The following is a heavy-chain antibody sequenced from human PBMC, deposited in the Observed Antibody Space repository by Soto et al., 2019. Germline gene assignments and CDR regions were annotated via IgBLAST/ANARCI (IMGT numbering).Heavy chain of an antibody. J-gene: IGHJ6*02. CDR2: ISGSGGST. Sequence: PWGSLRLSCSASGFTFSSYAMSWFRQAPGKGLEWVSAISGSGGSTYYADSAKGRFTISRDNSKNTLYLQMNSLRAEDTAVYYCAKDPFMIVVPEGGMDVWGQGTTVTVSS. D-gene: IGHD3-22*01. CDR3: AKDPFMIVVPEGGMDV. CDR1: GFTFSSYA. V-gene: IGHV3-23*01.